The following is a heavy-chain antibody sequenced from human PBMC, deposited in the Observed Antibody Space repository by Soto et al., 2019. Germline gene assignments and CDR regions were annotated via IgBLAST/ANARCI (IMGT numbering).Heavy chain of an antibody. J-gene: IGHJ6*02. CDR3: ARGRPRSGPPFYYYGLDV. CDR1: GGTFSTYV. CDR2: VIPMSGSS. D-gene: IGHD1-26*01. V-gene: IGHV1-69*06. Sequence: QVQLVQSGAEVKKPGSSVKVSCKASGGTFSTYVISWVRQAPGQELEWMGRVIPMSGSSNYAQKFQGRVTITADKDTSIAYMEVRSLRSEDTAVYYCARGRPRSGPPFYYYGLDVWGQGTTVIVSS.